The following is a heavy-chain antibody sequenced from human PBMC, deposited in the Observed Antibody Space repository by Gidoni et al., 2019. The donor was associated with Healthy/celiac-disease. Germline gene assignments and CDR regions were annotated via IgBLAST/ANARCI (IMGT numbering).Heavy chain of an antibody. V-gene: IGHV3-23*01. Sequence: GRFTISRDNSKNTLYLQMNSLRAEDTAVYYCAKSLRFLVSSGGDYWGQGTLVTVSS. D-gene: IGHD2-21*01. CDR3: AKSLRFLVSSGGDY. J-gene: IGHJ4*02.